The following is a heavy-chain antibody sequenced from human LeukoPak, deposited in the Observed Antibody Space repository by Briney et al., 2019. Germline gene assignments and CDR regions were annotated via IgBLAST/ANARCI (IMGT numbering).Heavy chain of an antibody. D-gene: IGHD5-12*01. CDR1: GFTFSSYW. CDR2: INSDGSSI. V-gene: IGHV3-74*03. Sequence: GSLRLSCAASGFTFSSYWMHWVRQAPGKGLVWVSRINSDGSSITYADSVKGRFTISRDNAKNTLYLQMNSLRVEDTAVYYCAREGRVSGYDFDCWGQGTLVTVSS. J-gene: IGHJ4*02. CDR3: AREGRVSGYDFDC.